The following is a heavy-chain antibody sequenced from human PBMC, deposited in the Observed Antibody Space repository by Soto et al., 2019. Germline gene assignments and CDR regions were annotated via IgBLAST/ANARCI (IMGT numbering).Heavy chain of an antibody. D-gene: IGHD3-9*01. CDR3: ARRAGYDTPGDAFDI. CDR2: INTSGST. Sequence: SETLSLTCTVSGGSISSYYWSWIRQPDGKGLEWIGSINTSGSTNYNPFLKNRVAMSVDTYKNQFFMKLSTVTAADTAVYYCARRAGYDTPGDAFDIWGQGTMVTVSS. V-gene: IGHV4-4*07. CDR1: GGSISSYY. J-gene: IGHJ3*02.